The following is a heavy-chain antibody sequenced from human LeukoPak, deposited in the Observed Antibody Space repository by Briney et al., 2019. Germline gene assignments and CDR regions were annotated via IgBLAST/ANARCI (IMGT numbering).Heavy chain of an antibody. CDR1: GFIFSSYE. D-gene: IGHD6-13*01. CDR2: ITSSGGTM. V-gene: IGHV3-48*03. Sequence: PGGSLRLSCAVSGFIFSSYEMNWVRQAPGKGLEWLSYITSSGGTMYNADSVKGRFTISRDNARDLLYLQMNSLRAEDTAVYYCARGSFSSSWFEKYFFDSWGQGTLVTVSA. J-gene: IGHJ4*02. CDR3: ARGSFSSSWFEKYFFDS.